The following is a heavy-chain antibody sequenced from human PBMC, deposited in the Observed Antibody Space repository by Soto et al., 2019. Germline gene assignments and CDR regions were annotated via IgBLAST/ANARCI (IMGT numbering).Heavy chain of an antibody. J-gene: IGHJ6*02. CDR2: IYYSGST. CDR3: ARGIGRDYYGMDV. CDR1: GGSISSGDYY. V-gene: IGHV4-30-4*01. D-gene: IGHD2-15*01. Sequence: SETLSLTCTVSGGSISSGDYYWSWIRQPPGKGLEWIGYIYYSGSTYYNPSLKSRVTISVDTSKNQFSLELSSVTAADTAVYYCARGIGRDYYGMDVWGQGTTVTVSS.